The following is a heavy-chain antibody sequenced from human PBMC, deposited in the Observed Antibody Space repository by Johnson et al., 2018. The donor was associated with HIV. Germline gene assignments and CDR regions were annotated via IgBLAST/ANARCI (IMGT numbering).Heavy chain of an antibody. CDR1: GFTFSSYA. CDR3: AKGRNTYGADVFDI. CDR2: ISSSGSTI. J-gene: IGHJ3*02. V-gene: IGHV3-48*01. D-gene: IGHD4/OR15-4a*01. Sequence: EVQLVESGGGVVQPGRSLRLSCAASGFTFSSYAMHWVRQAPGKGLEWVSYISSSGSTIYYADSVKGRFTISRDNSKNTLYLQMNSLRVEDTAVYYCAKGRNTYGADVFDIWGQGTMVTVSS.